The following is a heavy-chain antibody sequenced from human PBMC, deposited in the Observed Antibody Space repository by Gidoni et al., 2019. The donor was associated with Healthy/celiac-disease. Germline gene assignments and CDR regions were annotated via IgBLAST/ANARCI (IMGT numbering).Heavy chain of an antibody. CDR1: GYTFTSYD. CDR3: ARPHYYDSRGDDAFDI. CDR2: MNPNSGNT. D-gene: IGHD3-22*01. V-gene: IGHV1-8*01. Sequence: QVQLVQSGAEGKKPGASVKVSCKASGYTFTSYDINWVRQATGQGLEWMGWMNPNSGNTGYAQKFQGRVTMTRNTSISTAYMELSSLRSEDTAVYYCARPHYYDSRGDDAFDIWGQGTMVTVSS. J-gene: IGHJ3*02.